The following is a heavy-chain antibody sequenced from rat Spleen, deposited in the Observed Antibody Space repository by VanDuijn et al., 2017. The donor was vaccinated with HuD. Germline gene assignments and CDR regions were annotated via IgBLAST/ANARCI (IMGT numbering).Heavy chain of an antibody. CDR2: ITNTGAST. CDR1: GFTFNNYW. CDR3: TGPFDY. Sequence: EVQLVESGGGLVQPGRSLRLSCVASGFTFNNYWMTWIRQAPGKGLEWIASITNTGASTYYPDSVKGRFTISRDNAKSTLYLQMNSLRSEDTATYYCTGPFDYWGQGVVVTVSS. V-gene: IGHV5-31*01. J-gene: IGHJ2*01.